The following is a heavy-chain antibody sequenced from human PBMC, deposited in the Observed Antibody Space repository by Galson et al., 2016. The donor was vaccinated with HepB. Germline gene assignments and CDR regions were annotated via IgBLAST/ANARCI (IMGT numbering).Heavy chain of an antibody. J-gene: IGHJ3*01. V-gene: IGHV4-34*01. CDR3: ATRKTRTNLGGVLDAFDV. CDR1: DVSFGAFY. CDR2: VNHSGRS. Sequence: SETLSLTCTVSDVSFGAFYWSWIRQSPGKGLEWIGEVNHSGRSNYNPSLESRVTISADTSKNQFSLKLSSVTAADTAMYFCATRKTRTNLGGVLDAFDVWGQGTTVTVSS. D-gene: IGHD3-3*01.